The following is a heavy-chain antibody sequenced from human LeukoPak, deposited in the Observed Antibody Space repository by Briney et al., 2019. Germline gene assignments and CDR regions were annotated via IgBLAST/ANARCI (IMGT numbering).Heavy chain of an antibody. CDR2: IYYSGST. J-gene: IGHJ5*02. CDR1: GGSISSGGYY. CDR3: TALAGAEVTSWFDP. V-gene: IGHV4-31*03. Sequence: SETLSFTCTVSGGSISSGGYYWSWIRQHPGKGLEWIGRIYYSGSTYYNPSLKSRVTISVDTSKNQFSLKLSSVTAADTAVYYCTALAGAEVTSWFDPWGQGTLVTVSS. D-gene: IGHD1-26*01.